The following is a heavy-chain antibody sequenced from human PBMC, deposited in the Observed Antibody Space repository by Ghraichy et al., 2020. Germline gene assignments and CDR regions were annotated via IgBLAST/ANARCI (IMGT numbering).Heavy chain of an antibody. V-gene: IGHV4-34*01. CDR3: ARGFSSSPVRTHYYYYVMDV. CDR1: GGSFSGYY. J-gene: IGHJ6*02. D-gene: IGHD6-6*01. CDR2: INHSGST. Sequence: SETLSLTCAVYGGSFSGYYWSWIRQPPGKGLEWIGEINHSGSTNYNPSLKSRVTISVDTSKNQFSLKLSSVTAADTAVYYCARGFSSSPVRTHYYYYVMDVWGQGTTVTVSS.